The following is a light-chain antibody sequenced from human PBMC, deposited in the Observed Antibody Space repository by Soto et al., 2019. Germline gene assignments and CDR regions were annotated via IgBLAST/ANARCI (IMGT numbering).Light chain of an antibody. CDR3: QQYSNWPWT. CDR1: QSLSSN. Sequence: ETVMTQSPATLSVSPGERATLSCRASQSLSSNLAWYQQRPGQAPRLLVDGASTRATGIPARFSGSGSGTAFTLPISSLQSEDFGVLFCQQYSNWPWTFGRGTKVDIK. J-gene: IGKJ1*01. V-gene: IGKV3-15*01. CDR2: GAS.